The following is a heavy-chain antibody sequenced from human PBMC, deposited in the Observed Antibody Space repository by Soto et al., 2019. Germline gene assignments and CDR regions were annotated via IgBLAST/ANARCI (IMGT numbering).Heavy chain of an antibody. D-gene: IGHD4-17*01. CDR1: GGSISSGGYY. V-gene: IGHV4-31*03. J-gene: IGHJ4*02. CDR3: ARDCFRVDYGDYSCGY. CDR2: IYYSGST. Sequence: SETLSLTCTVSGGSISSGGYYWSWIRQHPGKGLEWIGYIYYSGSTYYNPSLKSRVTISVDTSKNQFSLKLSSVTAADTAVYYCARDCFRVDYGDYSCGYWGQGTLVTVSS.